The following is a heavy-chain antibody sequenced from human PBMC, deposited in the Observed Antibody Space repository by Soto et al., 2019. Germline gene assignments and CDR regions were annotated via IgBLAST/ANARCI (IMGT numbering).Heavy chain of an antibody. CDR1: GYSVSCNTAA. J-gene: IGHJ4*02. Sequence: SQTISLTCAISGYSVSCNTAAWNWIRQSPSRCLVWLGRSYYRSTWYIDLELPLKRREDINPDTSKNQFSLHLNSVTPDDTALYYCVRDVGFDFDHWGQGTQVTVSS. CDR3: VRDVGFDFDH. CDR2: SYYRSTWYI. V-gene: IGHV6-1*01. D-gene: IGHD1-26*01.